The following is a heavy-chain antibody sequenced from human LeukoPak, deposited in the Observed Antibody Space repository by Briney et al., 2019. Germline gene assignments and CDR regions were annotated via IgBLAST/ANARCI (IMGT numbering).Heavy chain of an antibody. J-gene: IGHJ4*02. CDR3: ASQADSAYGDYN. CDR2: IWYDGSNK. V-gene: IGHV3-33*01. D-gene: IGHD4-17*01. Sequence: PGRSLRLSCAASGFTFRTYGMHWVRQAPGKGLEWAAVIWYDGSNKYYADSVKGRFTISRDNSENTLYLQMNSLRAEDTAVYYCASQADSAYGDYNWGQGTLVTVSS. CDR1: GFTFRTYG.